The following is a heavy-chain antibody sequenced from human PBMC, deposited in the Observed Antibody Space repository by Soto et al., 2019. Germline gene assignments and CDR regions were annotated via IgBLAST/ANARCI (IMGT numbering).Heavy chain of an antibody. J-gene: IGHJ4*02. D-gene: IGHD5-12*01. CDR3: ASVSYSGYEVPLFDY. CDR2: IYYSGST. CDR1: GGSVSSGSYY. V-gene: IGHV4-61*01. Sequence: SETLSLTCTVSGGSVSSGSYYWSWIRQPPGKGLEWIGYIYYSGSTNYNPSLKSRVTISVDTSKNQFSLKLSSVTAADTAVYYCASVSYSGYEVPLFDYWGQGTLVTVSS.